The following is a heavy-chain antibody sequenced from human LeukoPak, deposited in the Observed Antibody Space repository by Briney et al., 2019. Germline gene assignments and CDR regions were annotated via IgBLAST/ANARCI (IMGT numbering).Heavy chain of an antibody. V-gene: IGHV4-31*03. CDR1: GVSISSGGYY. Sequence: SQTLSLTCTVSGVSISSGGYYWSWIRQHPGKGLEWIGYIYYSGSTYYNPSLKSRVTISVDTSKNQFSLKLSSVTAADTAVYYCARGRRPQDLYYFDYWGQGTLVTVSS. J-gene: IGHJ4*02. CDR2: IYYSGST. CDR3: ARGRRPQDLYYFDY.